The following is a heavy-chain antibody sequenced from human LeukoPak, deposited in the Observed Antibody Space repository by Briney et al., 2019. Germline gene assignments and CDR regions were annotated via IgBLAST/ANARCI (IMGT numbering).Heavy chain of an antibody. CDR3: AKDYCSSTSCYQGNWFDP. CDR2: ISWNSGSI. Sequence: GGSLRLSCAASRFIVSTNYMSWVRQAPGKGLEWVSGISWNSGSIGYADSVKGRFTISRDNAKNSLYLQMNSLRAEDTALYYCAKDYCSSTSCYQGNWFDPWGQGTLVTVSS. D-gene: IGHD2-2*01. CDR1: RFIVSTNY. J-gene: IGHJ5*02. V-gene: IGHV3-9*01.